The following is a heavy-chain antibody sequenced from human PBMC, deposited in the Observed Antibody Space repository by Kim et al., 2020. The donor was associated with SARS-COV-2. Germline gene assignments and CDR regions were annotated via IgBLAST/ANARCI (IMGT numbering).Heavy chain of an antibody. CDR1: GGSISSYY. J-gene: IGHJ4*02. V-gene: IGHV4-59*01. Sequence: SETLSLTCTVSGGSISSYYWSWIRQPPGKGLEWIGYIYYSGSTNYNPSLKSRVTISVDTSKNQFSLKLSSVTAADTAVYYCARANSGEYYYDSSGYYYVYYFDYWGQGTLVTVSS. D-gene: IGHD3-22*01. CDR2: IYYSGST. CDR3: ARANSGEYYYDSSGYYYVYYFDY.